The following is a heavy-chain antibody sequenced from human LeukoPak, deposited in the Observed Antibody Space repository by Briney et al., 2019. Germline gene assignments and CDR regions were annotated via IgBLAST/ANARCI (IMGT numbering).Heavy chain of an antibody. J-gene: IGHJ4*02. Sequence: GGSLRLSCAASGFTFRSYNMNWVRQAPGKRPEWVSSISSSSSYIYYADSVKGRFTIPRDNAKNSLYLQMNSLRAEDTALYYCARGASRAEYWGKGTLVTVSS. V-gene: IGHV3-21*01. CDR2: ISSSSSYI. CDR3: ARGASRAEY. CDR1: GFTFRSYN.